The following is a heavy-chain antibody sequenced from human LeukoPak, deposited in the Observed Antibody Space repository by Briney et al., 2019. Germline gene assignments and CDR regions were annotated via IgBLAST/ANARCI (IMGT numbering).Heavy chain of an antibody. CDR3: RGLWSGYYSHDY. CDR2: FDPEDGET. J-gene: IGHJ4*02. Sequence: ASVKVSCKVSGYTLTELSMHWVRQAPGKGLEWMGGFDPEDGETIYAQKFQGRVTMTEDTSTDTAYMELSSLRSEDTAVYYCRGLWSGYYSHDYWGQGTLVTVSS. V-gene: IGHV1-24*01. CDR1: GYTLTELS. D-gene: IGHD3-3*01.